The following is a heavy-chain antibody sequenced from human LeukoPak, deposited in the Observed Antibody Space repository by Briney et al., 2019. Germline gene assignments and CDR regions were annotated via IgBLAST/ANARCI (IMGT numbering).Heavy chain of an antibody. CDR1: GDSVSSNSVA. Sequence: SQTLSLTCAISGDSVSSNSVAWNWIRQSPSRGLEWLGRTYYRSKWYNDYAASVRSRITISPDTSKNQFSLHLNSVTPEDTAVYYCARVAPPGMDVWGQGTTVTVSS. J-gene: IGHJ6*02. CDR2: TYYRSKWYN. CDR3: ARVAPPGMDV. V-gene: IGHV6-1*01.